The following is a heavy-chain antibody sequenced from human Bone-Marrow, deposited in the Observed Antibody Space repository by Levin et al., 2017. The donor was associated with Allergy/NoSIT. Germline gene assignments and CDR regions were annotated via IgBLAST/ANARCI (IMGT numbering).Heavy chain of an antibody. CDR3: ARGGGVTSVIAVLNYHFDL. CDR2: IYYSGTT. J-gene: IGHJ4*02. CDR1: GDSLSSTSYY. V-gene: IGHV4-39*07. Sequence: GSLRLSCTVSGDSLSSTSYYWAWIRQPPGKGLQWIGTIYYSGTTYYNPSLKSRVAISRDTSKRQLSVRLTSVTAADTAVYFCARGGGVTSVIAVLNYHFDLWGQGALVTVSS. D-gene: IGHD4-17*01.